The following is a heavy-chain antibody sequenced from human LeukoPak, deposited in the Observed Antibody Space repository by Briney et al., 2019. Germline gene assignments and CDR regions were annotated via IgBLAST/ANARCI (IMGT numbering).Heavy chain of an antibody. V-gene: IGHV7-4-1*02. D-gene: IGHD3-22*01. Sequence: GASVKVSCKASGYTFTGYAINWVRQAPGQGLEWMGWINTNTGSPTYAQGFTGRFVFSLDTSVSTTYLQVSSLKAEDTAVYYCARYDSNLYFDYWGQGTLVTVSS. CDR3: ARYDSNLYFDY. J-gene: IGHJ4*02. CDR2: INTNTGSP. CDR1: GYTFTGYA.